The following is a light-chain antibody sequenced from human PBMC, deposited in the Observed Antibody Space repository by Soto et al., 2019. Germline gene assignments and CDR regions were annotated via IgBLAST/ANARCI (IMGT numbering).Light chain of an antibody. CDR3: QQYSSSSYT. J-gene: IGKJ2*01. CDR2: GAS. CDR1: QSVSSSF. V-gene: IGKV3-20*01. Sequence: EIVLTQSPGTLSFSPGERATLSCRASQSVSSSFLAWYQQKPGQAPRLLIFGASRRAAGIPDRFSGSGSGTDFTLTIRRLEPEDFAVYYCQQYSSSSYTFGQGTKLEIK.